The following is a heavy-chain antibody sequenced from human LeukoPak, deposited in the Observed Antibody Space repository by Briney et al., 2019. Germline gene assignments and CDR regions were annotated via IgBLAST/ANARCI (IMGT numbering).Heavy chain of an antibody. CDR3: ARGGVAAAGTVWFDP. Sequence: ASVKVSCKASGYTFTGYYMHWVRQAPGQGLEWMGWINPNSGGTNYAQKFQGWVTMTRDTSISTAYMELSRLRSDDTAVYHCARGGVAAAGTVWFDPWGQGTLVTVSS. CDR2: INPNSGGT. D-gene: IGHD6-13*01. CDR1: GYTFTGYY. V-gene: IGHV1-2*04. J-gene: IGHJ5*02.